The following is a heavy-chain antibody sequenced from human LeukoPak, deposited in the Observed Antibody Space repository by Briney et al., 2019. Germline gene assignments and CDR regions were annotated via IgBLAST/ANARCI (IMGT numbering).Heavy chain of an antibody. Sequence: GGTLRLSCAASGFTFSSYAMHWVRQAPGKGLEWVAIISYDGSSEYYGDSVKGRFTITRDNSKHTLYLQMNSLRAEDTAVYYCASPSRRYSYNSSGFFCIAYWGQGTLVTVSS. V-gene: IGHV3-30*04. CDR1: GFTFSSYA. CDR2: ISYDGSSE. D-gene: IGHD3-22*01. CDR3: ASPSRRYSYNSSGFFCIAY. J-gene: IGHJ4*02.